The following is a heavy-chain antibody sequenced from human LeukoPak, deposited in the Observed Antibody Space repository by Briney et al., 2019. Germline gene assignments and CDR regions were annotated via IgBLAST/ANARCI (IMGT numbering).Heavy chain of an antibody. CDR3: ASRIAVDGYFDY. CDR2: IYYSGST. CDR1: GGSNSSYY. D-gene: IGHD6-19*01. V-gene: IGHV4-59*01. Sequence: SETLSLTCTVSGGSNSSYYWSWIRQPPGKGLEWIGYIYYSGSTNYNPSLKSRVTISVDTSKNQFSLKLSSVTAADTAVYYCASRIAVDGYFDYWGQGTLVTVSS. J-gene: IGHJ4*02.